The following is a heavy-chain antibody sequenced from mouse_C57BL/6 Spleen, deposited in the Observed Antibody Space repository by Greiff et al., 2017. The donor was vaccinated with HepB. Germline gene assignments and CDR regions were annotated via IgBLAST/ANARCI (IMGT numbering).Heavy chain of an antibody. CDR2: IDPSDSYT. J-gene: IGHJ3*01. V-gene: IGHV1-50*01. CDR3: ARSNYDYDGRLAY. CDR1: GYTFTSYW. D-gene: IGHD2-4*01. Sequence: VQLQQPGAELVKPGASVKLSCKASGYTFTSYWMQWVKQRPGQGLEWIGEIDPSDSYTNYNQKFKGKATLTVDTSSSTAYMQLSSLTSEDSAVYYCARSNYDYDGRLAYWGQGTLVTVSA.